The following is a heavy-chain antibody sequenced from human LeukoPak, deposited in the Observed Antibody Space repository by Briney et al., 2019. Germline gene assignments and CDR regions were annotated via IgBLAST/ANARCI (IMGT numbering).Heavy chain of an antibody. D-gene: IGHD3-22*01. J-gene: IGHJ4*02. Sequence: PGGFLRLSCAASGFTFSSYAMSWVRQAPGKGLEWVSAISGSGGSTYYADSVKGRFTISRDNSKNTLYLQMNSLRAEDTAVYYCAKGRSGYYYLDYWGQGTLVTVSS. CDR1: GFTFSSYA. CDR2: ISGSGGST. CDR3: AKGRSGYYYLDY. V-gene: IGHV3-23*01.